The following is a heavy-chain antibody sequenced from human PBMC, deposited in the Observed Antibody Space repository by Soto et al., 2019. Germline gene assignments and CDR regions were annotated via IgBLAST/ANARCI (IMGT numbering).Heavy chain of an antibody. V-gene: IGHV4-30-4*01. CDR1: GGSISSGDYY. CDR2: IYYSGST. J-gene: IGHJ4*02. CDR3: ARVIGDSFYYFDY. D-gene: IGHD2-21*01. Sequence: QVQLQESGPGLVKPSQTLSLTCTVSGGSISSGDYYWSWIRQPPGKGLEWIGYIYYSGSTYYNPSLKSRVTISVDTSKNQFSLKLSSATAADTAVYYCARVIGDSFYYFDYWGQGTLVTVSS.